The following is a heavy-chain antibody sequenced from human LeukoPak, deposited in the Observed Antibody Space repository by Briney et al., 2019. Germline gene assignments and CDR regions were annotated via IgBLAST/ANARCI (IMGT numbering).Heavy chain of an antibody. V-gene: IGHV3-30*04. Sequence: GGSLRLSCAASGFTFSSYAMHWVRQAPGKGLEWVAVISYDGSNKYYADSVKGRFTISRDNSKNTLYLQMNSLRAEDTAVYYCAKVVVLMVYGKPDAFDIWGQGTMVTVSS. J-gene: IGHJ3*02. CDR2: ISYDGSNK. CDR1: GFTFSSYA. CDR3: AKVVVLMVYGKPDAFDI. D-gene: IGHD2-8*01.